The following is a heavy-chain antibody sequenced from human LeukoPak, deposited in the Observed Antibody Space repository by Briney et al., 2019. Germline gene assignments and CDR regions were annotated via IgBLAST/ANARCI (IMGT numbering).Heavy chain of an antibody. CDR1: GGTFSSYA. V-gene: IGHV1-2*06. J-gene: IGHJ4*02. D-gene: IGHD1-26*01. CDR3: ARERGTYYSIDY. CDR2: ISPNSGGT. Sequence: GSSVKVSCKASGGTFSSYAISWVRQAPGQGLEWMGRISPNSGGTNYAQKFQGRVTMTRDTSTSTTFMELSGLKVDDTAVYFCARERGTYYSIDYWGQGTLVTVSS.